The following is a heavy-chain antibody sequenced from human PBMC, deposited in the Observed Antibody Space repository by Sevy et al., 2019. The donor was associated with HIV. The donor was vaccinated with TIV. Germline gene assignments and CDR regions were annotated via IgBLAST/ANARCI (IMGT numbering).Heavy chain of an antibody. CDR2: ISSRSGYI. J-gene: IGHJ6*02. D-gene: IGHD6-13*01. CDR1: GFNFNKHF. CDR3: TREASAAGTSFGLDV. V-gene: IGHV3-21*01. Sequence: GGSQRLSCVGSGFNFNKHFMVWVRQAPGRGLQWVSSISSRSGYIFYSDSVRGRFTISRDNAKNSLFLEMNNLGVEDTAVYYCTREASAAGTSFGLDVWGQGTTVTVSS.